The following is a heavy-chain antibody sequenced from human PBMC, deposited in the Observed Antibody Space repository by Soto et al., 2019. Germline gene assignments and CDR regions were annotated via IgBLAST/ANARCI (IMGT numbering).Heavy chain of an antibody. J-gene: IGHJ6*02. V-gene: IGHV3-23*01. CDR3: AKGRAAAGTLYYYGMDV. Sequence: GGSLRLSCAASGFTFSSYAMSWVRQAPGKGLEWVSAISGSGGRTYYADSVKGRFTISRDKSKNTLYLQMNSLRAADTAVYYCAKGRAAAGTLYYYGMDVWGQGTTVTVSS. CDR2: ISGSGGRT. D-gene: IGHD6-13*01. CDR1: GFTFSSYA.